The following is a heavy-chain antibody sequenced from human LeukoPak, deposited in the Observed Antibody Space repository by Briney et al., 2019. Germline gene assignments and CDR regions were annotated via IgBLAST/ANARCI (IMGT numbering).Heavy chain of an antibody. CDR1: GGSISSGSYY. V-gene: IGHV4-61*02. Sequence: SQTLSLTCTVSGGSISSGSYYWSWIRQPAGKGLEWIGRIYTSGSTNYNPSRKSRVTISVDTSKNQLSLKLRSVTAADTDVYYCARDIVVVAAASAYYYYYMDVWGKGTTVTVSS. J-gene: IGHJ6*03. D-gene: IGHD2-2*01. CDR2: IYTSGST. CDR3: ARDIVVVAAASAYYYYYMDV.